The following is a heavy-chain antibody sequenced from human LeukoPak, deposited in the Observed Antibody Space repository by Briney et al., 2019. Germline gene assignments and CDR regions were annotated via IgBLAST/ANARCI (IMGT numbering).Heavy chain of an antibody. Sequence: SETLSLTCTVSGGSISSSSYYWGWIRQPPGKGLEWIGSLYYTGSTFYNPSLKCRVTIFVDASKNQFSLKLSSVTAADTAVYYCARHKADVAFDIWGQGTMVTVSS. CDR2: LYYTGST. CDR3: ARHKADVAFDI. D-gene: IGHD2-15*01. J-gene: IGHJ3*02. V-gene: IGHV4-39*01. CDR1: GGSISSSSYY.